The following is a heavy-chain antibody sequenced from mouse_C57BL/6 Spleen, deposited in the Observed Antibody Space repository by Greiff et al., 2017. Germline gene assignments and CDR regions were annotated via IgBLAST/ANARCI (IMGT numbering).Heavy chain of an antibody. D-gene: IGHD1-1*01. CDR3: TGGATAVEVGD. CDR2: IYPGDGDT. CDR1: GYAFSSSW. J-gene: IGHJ3*01. V-gene: IGHV1-82*01. Sequence: QVQLQQSGPELVKPGASVKISCKASGYAFSSSWMNWVKQRPGQGLEWIGRIYPGDGDTNYNGKFKGKATLTADTSSSTAYMQLSSLTSEDSAVCVSTGGATAVEVGDWGQGTLVTVSA.